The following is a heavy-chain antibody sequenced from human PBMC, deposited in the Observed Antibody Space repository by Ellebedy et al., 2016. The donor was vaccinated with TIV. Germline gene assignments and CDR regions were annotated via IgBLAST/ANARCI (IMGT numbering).Heavy chain of an antibody. Sequence: SETLSLTCTVSGGSISSSNYYWGWVRQPPGKGLEWIGSFSYSGYTYYTPSLKSRVTVSGDTSKNQFSLKLSSVTAADTAVYFCARHDPRYYESSGFYYGGWFDPWGQGTLVTVSS. CDR3: ARHDPRYYESSGFYYGGWFDP. J-gene: IGHJ5*02. CDR2: FSYSGYT. CDR1: GGSISSSNYY. D-gene: IGHD3-22*01. V-gene: IGHV4-39*01.